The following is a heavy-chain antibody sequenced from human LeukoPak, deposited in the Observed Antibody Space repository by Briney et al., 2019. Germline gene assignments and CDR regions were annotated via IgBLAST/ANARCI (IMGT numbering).Heavy chain of an antibody. CDR3: PRGGPYSSGWSRGDY. Sequence: ASVKVSCKASGYTFTSYYMHWVRQAPGQGLEWMGLINPSGGSTSYAQKFQGRVTITRDTSTSTVYMELSSLRSEDTAVYNCPRGGPYSSGWSRGDYWGQGTLVTVSS. CDR2: INPSGGST. J-gene: IGHJ4*02. CDR1: GYTFTSYY. D-gene: IGHD6-19*01. V-gene: IGHV1-46*01.